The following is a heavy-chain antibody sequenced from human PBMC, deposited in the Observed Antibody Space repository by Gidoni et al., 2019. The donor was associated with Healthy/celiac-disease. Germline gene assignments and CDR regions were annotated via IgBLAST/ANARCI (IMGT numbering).Heavy chain of an antibody. CDR2: ISYEGSNK. J-gene: IGHJ2*01. V-gene: IGHV3-30-3*01. Sequence: QVQLVESGGGVVQPGRSLRLSCAASGFTFSSYAMHWVRQAPGKGLEWVAVISYEGSNKYYADSVKGRFTISRDNSKNTLYLQMNSLRAEDTAVYYCARGAVPAASYWYFDLWGRGTLVTVSS. CDR1: GFTFSSYA. CDR3: ARGAVPAASYWYFDL. D-gene: IGHD2-2*01.